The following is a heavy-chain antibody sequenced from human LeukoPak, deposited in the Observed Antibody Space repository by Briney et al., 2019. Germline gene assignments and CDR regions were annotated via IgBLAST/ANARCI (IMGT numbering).Heavy chain of an antibody. CDR2: INHSGST. D-gene: IGHD3-22*01. CDR3: AVGSGYYPASDY. V-gene: IGHV4-34*01. CDR1: GGSFSGYY. Sequence: SETLSLTCAVYGGSFSGYYWSWIRQPPGKGLEWIGEINHSGSTNYNSSLKSRVTISVDTSKNQFSLKLSSVTAADTAVYYCAVGSGYYPASDYWGQGTLVTVSS. J-gene: IGHJ4*02.